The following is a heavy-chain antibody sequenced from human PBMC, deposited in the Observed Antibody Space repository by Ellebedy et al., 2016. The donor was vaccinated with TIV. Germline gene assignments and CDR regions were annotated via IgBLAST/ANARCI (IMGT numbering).Heavy chain of an antibody. J-gene: IGHJ3*02. D-gene: IGHD4-17*01. Sequence: GGSLRLSCAASGFSFSSYWMSWVRQAPGKGLEWVANINQDGTMRYFVDSVKGRFTLSRDHAKNSLYLLMNSLRDEDTAVYYCATDGSYGDYRSPTHAFESWGQGTMVAVSS. CDR1: GFSFSSYW. CDR2: INQDGTMR. V-gene: IGHV3-7*01. CDR3: ATDGSYGDYRSPTHAFES.